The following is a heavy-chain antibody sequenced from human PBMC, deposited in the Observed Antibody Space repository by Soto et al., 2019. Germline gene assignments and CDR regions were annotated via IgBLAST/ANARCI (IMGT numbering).Heavy chain of an antibody. CDR2: ISSSSSTI. CDR3: AKEDSRLWFANDY. D-gene: IGHD3-10*01. Sequence: EVQLVESGGGLVQPGGSLRLSCAASGFTFSSYGMNWVSQAPGKGLEWVSYISSSSSTIYYADSVKGRFTISRDNAKNSLYLQMNSLRAEDTAVYSCAKEDSRLWFANDYWGQGTLVTVSS. V-gene: IGHV3-48*01. J-gene: IGHJ4*02. CDR1: GFTFSSYG.